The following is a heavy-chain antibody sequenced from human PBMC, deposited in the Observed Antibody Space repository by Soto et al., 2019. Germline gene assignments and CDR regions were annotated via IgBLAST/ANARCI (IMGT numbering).Heavy chain of an antibody. J-gene: IGHJ4*02. CDR2: SRDKPQGYST. Sequence: SGGSMRLSWAGSGFTLSDHYIDWVRQAPGKGLEWVGRSRDKPQGYSTTYAASVKGRFTASRDESKNSAYLQMNSLKTEDTAVYYCVRATYFSDSSGYTRCLDYWGQGTLVTVSS. D-gene: IGHD3-22*01. CDR3: VRATYFSDSSGYTRCLDY. CDR1: GFTLSDHY. V-gene: IGHV3-72*01.